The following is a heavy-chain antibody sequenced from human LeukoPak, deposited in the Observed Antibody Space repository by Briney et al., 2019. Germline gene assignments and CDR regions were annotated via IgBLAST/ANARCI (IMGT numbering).Heavy chain of an antibody. CDR1: GFTFSSYA. D-gene: IGHD4-17*01. CDR3: ARGGFVMTTADFDY. CDR2: ISDDGSNK. J-gene: IGHJ4*02. Sequence: GGSLRLSCAASGFTFSSYAMHWVRRAPGKGLEWVAVISDDGSNKYYADSVKGRFTISRDNSKNTLYLQMNSLRAEDTAVYYCARGGFVMTTADFDYWGQGTLVTVSS. V-gene: IGHV3-30-3*01.